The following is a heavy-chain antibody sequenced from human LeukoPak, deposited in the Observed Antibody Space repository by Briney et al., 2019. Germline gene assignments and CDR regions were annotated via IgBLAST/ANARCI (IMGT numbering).Heavy chain of an antibody. V-gene: IGHV4-30-4*01. CDR3: ARDLLNEGNHLDY. Sequence: SETLSLTCTVSGGSISSGDYYWSWIRQPPGKGLEWIGYIYYSGSPYYNPSLKSRVTISVDTSKNQFSLKLSSVTAADTAVYYCARDLLNEGNHLDYWGQGTLVTVSS. CDR2: IYYSGSP. J-gene: IGHJ4*02. CDR1: GGSISSGDYY. D-gene: IGHD4-23*01.